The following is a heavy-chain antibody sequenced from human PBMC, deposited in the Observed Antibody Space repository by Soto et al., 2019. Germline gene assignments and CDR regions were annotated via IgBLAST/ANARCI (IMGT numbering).Heavy chain of an antibody. CDR1: GYTFTGYA. CDR3: ASTGLGSGWYPHYYYGMDV. J-gene: IGHJ6*02. CDR2: INAGNGNT. D-gene: IGHD6-19*01. Sequence: ASVKVSCKASGYTFTGYAMHWVRQAPGQRLEWMGWINAGNGNTKYSQKFQGRVTITRDTSASTAYMELSSLRSEDTAVYYCASTGLGSGWYPHYYYGMDVWGQGTTVTVS. V-gene: IGHV1-3*01.